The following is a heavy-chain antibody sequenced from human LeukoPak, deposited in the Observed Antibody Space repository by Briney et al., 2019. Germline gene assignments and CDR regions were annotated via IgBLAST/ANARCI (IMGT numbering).Heavy chain of an antibody. D-gene: IGHD2-21*01. CDR3: SRATASNWFDP. Sequence: GGSLGLSYAASGFTFSRYWMSWVRQAPGKGLEWVGNINHDGSEKYYVDSVNGRFIISRDHAKHSLNLQMNSLRAEDTAVYYCSRATASNWFDPWGQGTLVTVSS. J-gene: IGHJ5*02. CDR1: GFTFSRYW. CDR2: INHDGSEK. V-gene: IGHV3-7*01.